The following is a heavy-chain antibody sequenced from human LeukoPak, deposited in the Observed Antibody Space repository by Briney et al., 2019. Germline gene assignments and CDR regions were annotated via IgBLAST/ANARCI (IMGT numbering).Heavy chain of an antibody. Sequence: PGGSLRLSCAASGFTFSDYDMNWIRQAPGTGLEWVSYITGSSSSKYYADSVKGRFTISRDNAKNSLYLQMNSLRAEDTAVYYRARPTTSGWYPHWGQGTMVTVSS. CDR2: ITGSSSSK. D-gene: IGHD6-19*01. J-gene: IGHJ3*01. CDR1: GFTFSDYD. CDR3: ARPTTSGWYPH. V-gene: IGHV3-48*01.